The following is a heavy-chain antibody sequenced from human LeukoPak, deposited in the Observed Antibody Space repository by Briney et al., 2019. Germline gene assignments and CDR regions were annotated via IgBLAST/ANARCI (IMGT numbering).Heavy chain of an antibody. CDR1: GLIFHDYA. J-gene: IGHJ4*02. CDR2: IRGDGIST. V-gene: IGHV3-43*02. Sequence: PGRTLRLSCAPSGLIFHDYAMHWVRQAPGKGLKWVSLIRGDGISTYYADSVKGRFTISRDNRKNSLYRQMSSLRTEDSALYYCAKDGYGDYDYWGQGTLVPVSS. D-gene: IGHD4-17*01. CDR3: AKDGYGDYDY.